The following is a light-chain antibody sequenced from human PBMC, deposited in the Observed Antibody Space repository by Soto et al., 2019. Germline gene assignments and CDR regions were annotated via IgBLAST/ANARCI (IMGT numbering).Light chain of an antibody. J-gene: IGKJ2*01. CDR3: QQRNNWYT. V-gene: IGKV3-11*01. CDR1: QSVRSY. CDR2: DAS. Sequence: EIVLTQSPATLSLSPGERATLSCRASQSVRSYLAWYQQKPGQAPRLLIYDASNRATGIPARFSGSGSGTDFPLTISSLEPEDFAVYYCQQRNNWYTFGQGTKLEIK.